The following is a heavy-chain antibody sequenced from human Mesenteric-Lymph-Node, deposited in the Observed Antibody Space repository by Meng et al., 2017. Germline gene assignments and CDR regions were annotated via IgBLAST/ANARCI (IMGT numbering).Heavy chain of an antibody. D-gene: IGHD3-22*01. Sequence: SVKVSCKASGGTFSSYAISWVRQAPGQGLEWMGGTIPIFGTANYAQKFQGRVTITADESTSTAYMELSSLRSEDTAVYYCARGIRLYDSSGYSSYYFDYWGQGTLVTVSS. V-gene: IGHV1-69*13. J-gene: IGHJ4*02. CDR1: GGTFSSYA. CDR2: TIPIFGTA. CDR3: ARGIRLYDSSGYSSYYFDY.